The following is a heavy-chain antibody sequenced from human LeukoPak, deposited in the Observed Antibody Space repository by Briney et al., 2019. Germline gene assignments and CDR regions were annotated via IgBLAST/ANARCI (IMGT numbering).Heavy chain of an antibody. V-gene: IGHV3-9*01. CDR3: ARNGDGLDALDI. CDR1: GFTFDDYA. J-gene: IGHJ3*02. D-gene: IGHD3-10*01. Sequence: PGGSLRLSCAASGFTFDDYAMHWVRQAPGKGLEWVSGISWNSGSIGYVDSVKGRFTISRDNSKNTLYLQMNSLRADDTAVYYCARNGDGLDALDIWGQGTMVTVSS. CDR2: ISWNSGSI.